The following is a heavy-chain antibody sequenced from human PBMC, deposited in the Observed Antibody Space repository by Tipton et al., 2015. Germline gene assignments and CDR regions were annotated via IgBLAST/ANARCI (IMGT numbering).Heavy chain of an antibody. D-gene: IGHD3-9*01. Sequence: TLSLTCAVSGGSISSSNWCSWVRQPPEKGLEWIGEIYHSGNTYYNPSLKSRVTTSRDTSKNQFSLKLTSVTAADTAVYYCACQDYDSLTRDYQTVDYWGQGTLVTVSS. J-gene: IGHJ4*02. CDR1: GGSISSSNW. CDR3: ACQDYDSLTRDYQTVDY. V-gene: IGHV4-4*02. CDR2: IYHSGNT.